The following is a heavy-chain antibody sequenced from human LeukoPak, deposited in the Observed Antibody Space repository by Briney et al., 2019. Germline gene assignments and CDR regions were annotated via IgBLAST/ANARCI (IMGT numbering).Heavy chain of an antibody. V-gene: IGHV3-49*04. CDR1: GFTFVDYA. Sequence: GGSLGLSCTASGFTFVDYAMTWVRQAPGKGLEWVGFIRSKVYGGTPEYAASVKGRFTISRDDSKGIAYPQMNSLKTEDTAVYYCTRDQTPYYWGQGTLVTVSS. CDR2: IRSKVYGGTP. CDR3: TRDQTPYY. J-gene: IGHJ4*02.